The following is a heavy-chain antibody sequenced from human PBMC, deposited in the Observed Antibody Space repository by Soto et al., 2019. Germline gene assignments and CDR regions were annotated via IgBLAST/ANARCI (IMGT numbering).Heavy chain of an antibody. V-gene: IGHV3-74*01. CDR1: GFTFSNNW. Sequence: PGGSLRLSCAASGFTFSNNWMHWVRQAPGKGPVWVSRINSDGSSTYYADSVKGRFTISRDNAKNTLYLQMNSLRADDTAVYYCARVVAAAGRLYYIDYWGQGALVTVSS. CDR3: ARVVAAAGRLYYIDY. D-gene: IGHD6-13*01. CDR2: INSDGSST. J-gene: IGHJ4*02.